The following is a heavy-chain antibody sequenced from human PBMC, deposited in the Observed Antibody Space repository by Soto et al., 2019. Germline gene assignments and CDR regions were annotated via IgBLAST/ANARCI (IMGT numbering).Heavy chain of an antibody. V-gene: IGHV1-69*13. D-gene: IGHD3-22*01. CDR2: IIPIFGTA. Sequence: SVKVSCKASGGTFSSYSISWVRQAPGQGLEWMGGIIPIFGTANYAQKFQGRVTITADESTSTAYMELSSLRSEDTAVYYCARDDDSSGYSRLDYWGQGTLVTVSS. J-gene: IGHJ4*02. CDR1: GGTFSSYS. CDR3: ARDDDSSGYSRLDY.